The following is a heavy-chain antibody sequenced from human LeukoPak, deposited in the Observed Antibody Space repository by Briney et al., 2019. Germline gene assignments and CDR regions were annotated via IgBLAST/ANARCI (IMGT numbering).Heavy chain of an antibody. V-gene: IGHV1-46*01. Sequence: ASVKVSCKASGYTFTSYYMHWVRQAPGQGLEWMGIINPSGGSTSYAQKFQGRVTMTRDTSISTAYMELSRLRSDDTAVYYCARVAGSSWYWGQGTLVTVSS. CDR2: INPSGGST. CDR3: ARVAGSSWY. J-gene: IGHJ4*02. CDR1: GYTFTSYY. D-gene: IGHD6-13*01.